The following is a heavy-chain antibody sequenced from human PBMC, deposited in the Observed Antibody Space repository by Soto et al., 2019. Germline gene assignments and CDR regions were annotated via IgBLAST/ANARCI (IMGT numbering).Heavy chain of an antibody. CDR1: GYTFTIYD. D-gene: IGHD1-26*01. Sequence: GASVKVSCNAFGYTFTIYDINWVRQATGQGLEWMGWMNPISGSTAYAQKVQGRVTMTRNTSTSTADMELSSLRSDDTAVYYCARGLRIVGVTLAYWGQGTLVTVSS. CDR3: ARGLRIVGVTLAY. CDR2: MNPISGST. V-gene: IGHV1-8*01. J-gene: IGHJ4*02.